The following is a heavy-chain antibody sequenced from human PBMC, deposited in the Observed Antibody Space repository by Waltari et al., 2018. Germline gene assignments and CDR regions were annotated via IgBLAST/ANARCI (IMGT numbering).Heavy chain of an antibody. Sequence: QVQLHESGPGLVQPSETLSLACSVSGDSVVSNYWSWIRQSAGKGMEWIGRIYVGETTNYNPALSGRVSMSVDMSKNQIFLKIMSVTAADTGVYYCARETRHGDWFDPWGQGTLVTVSS. D-gene: IGHD3-16*01. CDR3: ARETRHGDWFDP. CDR2: IYVGETT. CDR1: GDSVVSNY. J-gene: IGHJ5*02. V-gene: IGHV4-4*07.